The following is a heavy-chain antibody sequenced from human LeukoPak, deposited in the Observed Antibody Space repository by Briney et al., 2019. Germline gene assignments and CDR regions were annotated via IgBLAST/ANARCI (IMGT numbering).Heavy chain of an antibody. CDR1: GYTFTSYG. J-gene: IGHJ4*02. CDR2: ISAYNGNT. CDR3: ARLNYYDSSGYPTPYFDY. Sequence: GASVKVSCKASGYTFTSYGISWVRQAPGQGLEWMGWISAYNGNTNYAQKLRGRVTMTTDTSTSTAYMELRSLRSDDTAVYYCARLNYYDSSGYPTPYFDYWGQGTLVTVAS. V-gene: IGHV1-18*04. D-gene: IGHD3-22*01.